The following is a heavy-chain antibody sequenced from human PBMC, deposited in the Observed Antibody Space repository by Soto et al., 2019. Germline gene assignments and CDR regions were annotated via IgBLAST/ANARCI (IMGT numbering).Heavy chain of an antibody. CDR2: IYYSGT. V-gene: IGHV4-30-4*01. CDR3: ARDLAYCASGSCYAKWGS. J-gene: IGHJ5*02. D-gene: IGHD2-21*01. Sequence: QVQLQESGPGLVQPSQTLFLTCTVSGASISNDDYFWRWIRQSPGQGLGWIGFIYYSGTYYNPSLKRRATISADTSNNHFSLKLTSVTAADTAAYYCARDLAYCASGSCYAKWGSWGQGNLGTVSS. CDR1: GASISNDDYF.